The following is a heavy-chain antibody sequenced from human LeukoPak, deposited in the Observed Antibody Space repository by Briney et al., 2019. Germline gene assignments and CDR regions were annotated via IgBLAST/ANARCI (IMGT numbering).Heavy chain of an antibody. CDR1: GGTFNTYA. CDR2: IIPIFGTP. Sequence: ASVKVSCKASGGTFNTYAINWVRRAPEQGLEWMGRIIPIFGTPHYAQKFQGRVTITADRSTSTAYMELSSLKADDTAVYYCARIEGEYGVLVYWGQGTLVTVSS. V-gene: IGHV1-69*06. CDR3: ARIEGEYGVLVY. J-gene: IGHJ4*02. D-gene: IGHD4-17*01.